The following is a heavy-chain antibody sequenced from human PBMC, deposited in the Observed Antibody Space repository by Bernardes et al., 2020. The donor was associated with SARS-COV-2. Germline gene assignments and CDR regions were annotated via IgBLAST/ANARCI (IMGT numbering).Heavy chain of an antibody. J-gene: IGHJ4*02. CDR1: GGSSDSTLSY. CDR3: ARNGGEAPIDY. V-gene: IGHV4-61*02. CDR2: VYTRGST. Sequence: SQTLSRTVTVSGGSSDSTLSYWSRIRQPAGKGLEWIGRVYTRGSTNYNPSLKSRVTISVDTSKNQFSLRLSSVTAADTAVYYCARNGGEAPIDYWGLGTLVTVSS. D-gene: IGHD3-10*01.